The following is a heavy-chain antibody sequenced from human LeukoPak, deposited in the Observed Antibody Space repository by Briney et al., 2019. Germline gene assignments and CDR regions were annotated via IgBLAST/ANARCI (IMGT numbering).Heavy chain of an antibody. CDR1: GYTFTSYY. CDR3: ARVTGEIRPDY. Sequence: ASVKVSCKASGYTFTSYYMHWVRQAPGQGLEWMGLINPTGGSTGYAQKFQGRVTMTRDMSTSTAYMELRSLRSDDTAVYYCARVTGEIRPDYWGQGTLVTVSS. D-gene: IGHD3-16*01. J-gene: IGHJ4*02. CDR2: INPTGGST. V-gene: IGHV1-46*01.